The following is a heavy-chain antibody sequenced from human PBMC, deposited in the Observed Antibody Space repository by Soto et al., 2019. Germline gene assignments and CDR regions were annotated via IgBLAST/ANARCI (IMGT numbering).Heavy chain of an antibody. CDR3: ARDPARGGGSYLGYFDY. Sequence: SETLSLTCTVSGGSIRSGDNYWSWIRQTPGKGLEWIGYIYYRGSTYYNQSLKSRVTISVDTSMNQFSLTLTSVTAADTAVYYCARDPARGGGSYLGYFDYWGQGTPVTVAS. CDR2: IYYRGST. V-gene: IGHV4-30-4*01. D-gene: IGHD1-26*01. J-gene: IGHJ4*02. CDR1: GGSIRSGDNY.